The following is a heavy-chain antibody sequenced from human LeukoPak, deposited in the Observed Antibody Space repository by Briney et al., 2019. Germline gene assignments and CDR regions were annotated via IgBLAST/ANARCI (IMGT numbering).Heavy chain of an antibody. Sequence: HGESLKISCKGSGYSFTSYWIGWVRQMPGKGLEWMGIIYPGDSDTRYSPSFQGQVTISADKSISTAYLQWSSLKASDTAMYYCARHTYDSSGYYYVSAFDIWGQGTMVTVSS. J-gene: IGHJ3*02. D-gene: IGHD3-22*01. CDR3: ARHTYDSSGYYYVSAFDI. V-gene: IGHV5-51*01. CDR1: GYSFTSYW. CDR2: IYPGDSDT.